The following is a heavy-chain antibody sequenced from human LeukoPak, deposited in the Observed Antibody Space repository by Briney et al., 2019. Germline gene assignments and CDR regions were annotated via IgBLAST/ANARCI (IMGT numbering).Heavy chain of an antibody. CDR2: IKQDGSEK. V-gene: IGHV3-7*01. CDR3: ASPANDLPYYYYMDV. D-gene: IGHD1-1*01. Sequence: GGSLRLSCAASGFTFSSYWMSWVRQAPGKGLEWVANIKQDGSEKYYVDFVKGRFTIARDNAKNSLYLQMNSLRAEDTAVYYCASPANDLPYYYYMDVWGKGTTVTVSS. CDR1: GFTFSSYW. J-gene: IGHJ6*03.